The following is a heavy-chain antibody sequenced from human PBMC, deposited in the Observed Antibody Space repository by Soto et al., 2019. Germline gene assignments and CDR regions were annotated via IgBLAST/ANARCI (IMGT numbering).Heavy chain of an antibody. D-gene: IGHD2-2*01. J-gene: IGHJ5*02. V-gene: IGHV5-51*01. CDR2: IYPGDSDT. CDR1: GYSFTSYW. Sequence: PGESLKISCTGVGYSFTSYWIGWVRQMPGKGLEWMGIIYPGDSDTRYSPSFQGQVIISADKSITTAYLQWSSLKASDTAMYYCARGYCTTTICDPWFDPWGQGTLVTVSS. CDR3: ARGYCTTTICDPWFDP.